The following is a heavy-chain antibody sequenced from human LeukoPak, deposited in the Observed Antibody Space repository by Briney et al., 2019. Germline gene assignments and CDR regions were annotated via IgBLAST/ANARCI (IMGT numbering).Heavy chain of an antibody. V-gene: IGHV3-21*01. Sequence: GGSLRLSCAASGFTFSIYSINWVRQAPGKGLEWVSFITGNSNYIYYADSVKGRFTISRGNAKNSLCLQMNSLRVEDTAVYYCARDRVSGSGSIDYWGQGTLVTVSS. J-gene: IGHJ4*02. CDR1: GFTFSIYS. CDR3: ARDRVSGSGSIDY. D-gene: IGHD3-10*01. CDR2: ITGNSNYI.